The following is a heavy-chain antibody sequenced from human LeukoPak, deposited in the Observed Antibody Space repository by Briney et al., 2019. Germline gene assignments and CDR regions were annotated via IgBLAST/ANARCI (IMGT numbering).Heavy chain of an antibody. CDR2: MNVNSGNT. V-gene: IGHV1-8*02. D-gene: IGHD3-10*01. CDR1: GYTFTSYG. Sequence: GASVKVSCKASGYTFTSYGISWVRQAPGQGLEWMGWMNVNSGNTGYAQKFQGRVTMTRNTSINTAYMEMSSLRSEDTAVYYCARVDYDGSGSGGNWFDPWGQGTLVTVSS. CDR3: ARVDYDGSGSGGNWFDP. J-gene: IGHJ5*02.